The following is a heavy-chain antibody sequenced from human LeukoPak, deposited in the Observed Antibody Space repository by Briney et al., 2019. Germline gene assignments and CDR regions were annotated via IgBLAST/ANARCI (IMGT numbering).Heavy chain of an antibody. CDR1: GGSFSGYY. CDR2: INHSGST. D-gene: IGHD5-18*01. J-gene: IGHJ6*03. Sequence: PSETLSLTCAVYGGSFSGYYWSWIRQPPEKGLEWIGEINHSGSTNYNPSLTSRVTISVETSKNQFSLKLSSVTAADTAVYYCARQGRIQLWLPRRYMDVWGKGTTVTVS. V-gene: IGHV4-34*01. CDR3: ARQGRIQLWLPRRYMDV.